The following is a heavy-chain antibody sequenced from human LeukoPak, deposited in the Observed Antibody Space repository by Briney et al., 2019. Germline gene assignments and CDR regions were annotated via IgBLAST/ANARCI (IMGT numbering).Heavy chain of an antibody. CDR1: GFSFSSYS. CDR3: ARDRTPVRYSGSPEDY. V-gene: IGHV3-21*01. CDR2: ISSDSGDI. J-gene: IGHJ4*02. D-gene: IGHD1-26*01. Sequence: TGGSLRLSCAASGFSFSSYSMNWVRQAPGKGLEWVSSISSDSGDIFHADSLKGRFSISRDNAKNSLYLQMNSLRAEDTAVYYCARDRTPVRYSGSPEDYWGQGTLVTVSS.